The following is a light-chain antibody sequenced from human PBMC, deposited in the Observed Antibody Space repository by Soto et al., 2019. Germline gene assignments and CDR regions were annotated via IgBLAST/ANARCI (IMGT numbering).Light chain of an antibody. CDR3: QEYSSYST. J-gene: IGKJ4*01. CDR2: AAS. Sequence: DIQMTQSPSFLSASVGDRVTITCRASQGISSNLAWYQQKPGKAPKLLIYAASTLQSGVPSRFSGSGSGTDFTLTISSLQPDDFATYYCQEYSSYSTFGGGTKVDIK. V-gene: IGKV1-9*01. CDR1: QGISSN.